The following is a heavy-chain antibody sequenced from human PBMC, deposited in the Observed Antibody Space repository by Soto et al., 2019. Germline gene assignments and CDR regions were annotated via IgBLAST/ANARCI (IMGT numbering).Heavy chain of an antibody. CDR2: TNPNSGGP. CDR3: ARSYDILTGYAYDY. D-gene: IGHD3-9*01. J-gene: IGHJ4*02. Sequence: ASVKVSCKASGYTFTGYYMHWVRQAPGQGLEWMGWTNPNSGGPNYEQKFKGWVTMTRDTSISTAYMELSRLRSDDTAVYYCARSYDILTGYAYDYWGQGTLVTVSS. CDR1: GYTFTGYY. V-gene: IGHV1-2*04.